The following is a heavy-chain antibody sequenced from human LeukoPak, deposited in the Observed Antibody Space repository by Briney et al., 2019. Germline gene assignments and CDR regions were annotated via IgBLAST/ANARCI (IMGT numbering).Heavy chain of an antibody. D-gene: IGHD1-26*01. CDR3: VRERIYYSDLAYKERENFDP. J-gene: IGHJ5*02. CDR1: GFTFSLYW. V-gene: IGHV3-74*01. CDR2: LNEDGSTA. Sequence: GGSLRLSCAASGFTFSLYWMHWVRRGPGEARMWVSRLNEDGSTADYADSVKGRFTMSRGNAKGKVFLEMKSLTVEDTAIYFCVRERIYYSDLAYKERENFDPWGRGTLVTVSS.